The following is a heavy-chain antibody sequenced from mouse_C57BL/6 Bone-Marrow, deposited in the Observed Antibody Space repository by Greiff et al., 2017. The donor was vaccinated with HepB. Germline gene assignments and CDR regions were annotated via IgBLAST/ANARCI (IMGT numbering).Heavy chain of an antibody. D-gene: IGHD1-1*01. CDR3: ARGVYYGYAMDY. CDR1: GYTFTSYG. CDR2: IYPRSGNT. Sequence: VQLVESGAELARPGASVKLSCKASGYTFTSYGISWVKQRTGQGLEWIGEIYPRSGNTYYNEKFKGKATLTADKSSSTAYMELRSLTSEDSAVYFCARGVYYGYAMDYWGQGTSVTVSS. J-gene: IGHJ4*01. V-gene: IGHV1-81*01.